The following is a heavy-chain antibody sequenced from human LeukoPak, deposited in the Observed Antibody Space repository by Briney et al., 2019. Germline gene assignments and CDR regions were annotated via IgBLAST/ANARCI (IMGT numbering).Heavy chain of an antibody. Sequence: GEPLKISCQASGHTFTTFWIGWVRQMPGKGLEWIGIVNPGDSDTRYSPSFQGQVTLSVDKSINTAYLQWSSLKASDTALYYCARRQIRTHFDYWAQGALVTVSS. D-gene: IGHD1-1*01. J-gene: IGHJ4*02. V-gene: IGHV5-51*01. CDR3: ARRQIRTHFDY. CDR2: VNPGDSDT. CDR1: GHTFTTFW.